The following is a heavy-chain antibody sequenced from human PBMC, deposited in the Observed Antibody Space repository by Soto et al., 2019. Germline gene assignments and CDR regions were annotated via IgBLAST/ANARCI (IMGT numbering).Heavy chain of an antibody. CDR2: ISESGAST. CDR3: AKPSTRYCGGDCSWDY. CDR1: GFTFSSYA. D-gene: IGHD2-21*02. V-gene: IGHV3-23*01. J-gene: IGHJ4*02. Sequence: PGGSLRLSCAASGFTFSSYAMSWVRQGPGKGLEWVSAISESGASTYYADSVKGRFTISRDNSKNTLYLQMNSLRAEDTAVYYCAKPSTRYCGGDCSWDYWGQGTLVTVSS.